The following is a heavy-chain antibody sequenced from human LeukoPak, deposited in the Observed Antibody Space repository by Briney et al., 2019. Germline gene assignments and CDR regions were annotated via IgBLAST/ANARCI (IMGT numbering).Heavy chain of an antibody. J-gene: IGHJ5*02. CDR3: ARANTYYYDSSGSIGYNWFDP. Sequence: SETLSLTCTVSGGSISSGSYYWSWIRQPAGKGLEWIGRIYTSGSTHYNPSLKSRVTISVDTSKNQFSLKLSSVTAADTAVYYCARANTYYYDSSGSIGYNWFDPWGQGTLVTVSS. V-gene: IGHV4-61*02. CDR1: GGSISSGSYY. D-gene: IGHD3-22*01. CDR2: IYTSGST.